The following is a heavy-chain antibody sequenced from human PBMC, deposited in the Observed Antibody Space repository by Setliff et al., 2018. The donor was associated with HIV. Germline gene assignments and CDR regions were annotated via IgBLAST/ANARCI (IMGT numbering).Heavy chain of an antibody. CDR2: VRFDGNDK. J-gene: IGHJ4*02. Sequence: PGGSLRLSCAASGIIFSNYGMHWVRQAPGKGLEWVAYVRFDGNDKYYRDSVKGRFTISRDNHKKTLSLQMNSLKTEDTAVYYCAGVGRDSEGNYNMDYWGQGTLVTVSS. D-gene: IGHD3-3*01. V-gene: IGHV3-30*02. CDR1: GIIFSNYG. CDR3: AGVGRDSEGNYNMDY.